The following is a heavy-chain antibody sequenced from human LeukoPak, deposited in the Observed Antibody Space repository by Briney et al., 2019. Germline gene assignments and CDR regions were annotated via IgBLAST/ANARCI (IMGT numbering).Heavy chain of an antibody. Sequence: SETLSLTCAVYGGSFSAYYWSWIRQPPGKGLEWIGEINHSGSTNYNPSLKSRVTISVDTSKNQFSLKLSSATAADTAVYYCARAYWNDSVGVRVHYFDFWGQGTLVTVSS. D-gene: IGHD1-1*01. V-gene: IGHV4-34*01. J-gene: IGHJ4*02. CDR3: ARAYWNDSVGVRVHYFDF. CDR1: GGSFSAYY. CDR2: INHSGST.